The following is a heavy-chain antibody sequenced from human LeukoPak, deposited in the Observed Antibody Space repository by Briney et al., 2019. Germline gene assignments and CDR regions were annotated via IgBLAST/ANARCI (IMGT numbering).Heavy chain of an antibody. CDR2: IKQDGSEK. V-gene: IGHV3-7*05. CDR1: EFTFSSYW. D-gene: IGHD6-19*01. Sequence: PGGSEGLFCAASEFTFSSYWMNWVRQAPGKGLEWVANIKQDGSEKYCVDSVKGRFTISRDNAKNSLFLQMNSLRADDTAVYYCARGSGWLTDCWGQGTLVTVSS. CDR3: ARGSGWLTDC. J-gene: IGHJ4*02.